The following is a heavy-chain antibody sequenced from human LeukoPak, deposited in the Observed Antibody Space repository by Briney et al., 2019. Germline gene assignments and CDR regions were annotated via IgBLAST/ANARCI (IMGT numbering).Heavy chain of an antibody. D-gene: IGHD1-14*01. CDR2: IYHSGAT. V-gene: IGHV4-38-2*02. CDR3: ARGNNRPARNDL. Sequence: PSETLSLTCTDSGYSISSGYYCDWFRQPPGKGLEWIGIIYHSGATYYNPSLNSRVTVSMDTSKNQFSLKLTFVTAADTAVYFCARGNNRPARNDLWGRGTLVTIFS. J-gene: IGHJ2*01. CDR1: GYSISSGYY.